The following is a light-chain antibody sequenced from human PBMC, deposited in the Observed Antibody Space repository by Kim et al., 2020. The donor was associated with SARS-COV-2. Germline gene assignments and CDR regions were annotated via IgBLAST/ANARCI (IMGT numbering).Light chain of an antibody. V-gene: IGKV2-28*01. CDR2: LTS. CDR1: QSLLHGNGYNY. CDR3: MQSLQTAFT. Sequence: DIVMTQSPLSLPVTPGEPASISCRSSQSLLHGNGYNYLDWYLQKPGQSPQLLIYLTSKRASGVPDRFSGSGSGTDFTLKISRVEAEDVGVYYCMQSLQTAFTFGPGTKVDIK. J-gene: IGKJ3*01.